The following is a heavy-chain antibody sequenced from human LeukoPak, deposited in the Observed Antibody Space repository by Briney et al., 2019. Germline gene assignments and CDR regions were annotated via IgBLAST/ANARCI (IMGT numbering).Heavy chain of an antibody. CDR1: GVTSSTYW. D-gene: IGHD4-23*01. CDR3: ASGYSSDYGGNTY. V-gene: IGHV3-74*01. Sequence: PGGSLRLSCAASGVTSSTYWMHWVRQAPGKGLVWVSRINSDGDTTNYADSVKGRFTISRDNAKNTLYLEMNSLRAEDTAVYYCASGYSSDYGGNTYWGQGTLVTVSS. J-gene: IGHJ4*02. CDR2: INSDGDTT.